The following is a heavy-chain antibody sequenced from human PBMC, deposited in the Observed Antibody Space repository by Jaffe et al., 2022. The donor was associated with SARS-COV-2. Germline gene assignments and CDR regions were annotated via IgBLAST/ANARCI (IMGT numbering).Heavy chain of an antibody. Sequence: EVQLLESGGGLVQPGGSLRLSCAASGFTFSSYAMSWVRQAPGKGLEWVSGISGSGGSTYYADSVKGRFTIARDNSKNTLYLQVNSLRAEDTAVYYCAKDRYGGSPYYFDYWGQGTLVTVSS. J-gene: IGHJ4*02. V-gene: IGHV3-23*01. CDR1: GFTFSSYA. CDR3: AKDRYGGSPYYFDY. D-gene: IGHD1-26*01. CDR2: ISGSGGST.